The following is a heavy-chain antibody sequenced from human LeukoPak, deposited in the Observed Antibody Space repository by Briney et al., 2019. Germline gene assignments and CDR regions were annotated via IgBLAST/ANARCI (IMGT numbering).Heavy chain of an antibody. D-gene: IGHD1-26*01. CDR3: ARDVGRGYIDY. Sequence: SETQSLTGTVSGGSISSYYWSWIRQPPGKGLEWIGYLYYSGGPNYHPSLKSRVTISVDTAKNQFSLKLSSVTAADTAVYYCARDVGRGYIDYWGQGTLVTVSS. CDR2: LYYSGGP. V-gene: IGHV4-59*01. J-gene: IGHJ4*02. CDR1: GGSISSYY.